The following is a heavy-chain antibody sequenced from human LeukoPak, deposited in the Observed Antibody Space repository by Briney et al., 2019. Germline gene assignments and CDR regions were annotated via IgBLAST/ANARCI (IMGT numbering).Heavy chain of an antibody. CDR3: ARDSGAVYYGDLFDY. J-gene: IGHJ4*02. D-gene: IGHD4-17*01. V-gene: IGHV3-48*03. CDR1: GFTFSSYE. Sequence: GGSLRLSCAASGFTFSSYEMNWVRQAPGKGLEWVSYISSSGSTIYYADSVKGRFTISRDNAKNSLYLQMNSLRAEDTAVYYCARDSGAVYYGDLFDYWGQGTLVTVSS. CDR2: ISSSGSTI.